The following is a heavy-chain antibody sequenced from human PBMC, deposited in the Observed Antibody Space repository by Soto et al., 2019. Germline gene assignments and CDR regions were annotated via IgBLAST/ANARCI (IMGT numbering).Heavy chain of an antibody. Sequence: EVQLVESGRGLVQPGGSLRLSCAASGFTFSNYWMHWVRQAPGKGLVWVSRINSDGSSTSYADSVKGRFTVSRDHAKKTWYLQISSLRAEDTAVYYCARADGGNAPVDYWGQGILVTVSS. D-gene: IGHD2-15*01. CDR1: GFTFSNYW. CDR2: INSDGSST. V-gene: IGHV3-74*01. J-gene: IGHJ4*02. CDR3: ARADGGNAPVDY.